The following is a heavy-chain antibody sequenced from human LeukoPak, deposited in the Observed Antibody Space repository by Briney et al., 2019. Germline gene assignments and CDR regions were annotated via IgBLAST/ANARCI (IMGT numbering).Heavy chain of an antibody. D-gene: IGHD2-15*01. CDR3: ARDLSAGVVVAAASDY. Sequence: GGSLRLSCAASGAPFSTYGMSWVRQAPGKGLEWVSAITGSGGSTHYAASVRGRFTISRDNSKSTLYLQMNSLRAEDTAVYYCARDLSAGVVVAAASDYWGQGTLVTVSS. CDR1: GAPFSTYG. V-gene: IGHV3-23*01. CDR2: ITGSGGST. J-gene: IGHJ4*02.